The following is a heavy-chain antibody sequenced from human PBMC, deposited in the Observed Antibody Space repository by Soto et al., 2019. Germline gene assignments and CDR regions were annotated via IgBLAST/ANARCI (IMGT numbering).Heavy chain of an antibody. V-gene: IGHV3-23*01. CDR1: GFRVSTYA. Sequence: GGSLRLSCAASGFRVSTYAVYWVRQAPGKGLEWVSAITCSGYTTYYADSVKGRVTISRYNSKNTVYLQMNSLSADDTAVYYCAKDLAVAGANYYGMDVWGQGTTVTVSS. CDR2: ITCSGYTT. D-gene: IGHD6-13*01. J-gene: IGHJ6*02. CDR3: AKDLAVAGANYYGMDV.